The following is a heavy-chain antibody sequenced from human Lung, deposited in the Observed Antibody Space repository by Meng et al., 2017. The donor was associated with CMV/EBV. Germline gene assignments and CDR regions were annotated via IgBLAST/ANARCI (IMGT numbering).Heavy chain of an antibody. Sequence: QVPLQGSGPGLVKPSETLSLPSAVSGGSISTYYWSWIRQPPGKGLEWIGNNYYSGSTNYHPSLASRVTISVDSSKNQFSLKLSSVTAADTAVYYCARHQNGGTYPLDYWGQGTLVTVSS. CDR3: ARHQNGGTYPLDY. CDR1: GGSISTYY. D-gene: IGHD3-16*02. J-gene: IGHJ4*02. CDR2: NYYSGST. V-gene: IGHV4-59*08.